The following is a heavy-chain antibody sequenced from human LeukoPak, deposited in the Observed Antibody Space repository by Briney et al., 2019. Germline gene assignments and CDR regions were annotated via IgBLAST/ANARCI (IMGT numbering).Heavy chain of an antibody. CDR2: IRHDGSNK. V-gene: IGHV3-30*02. CDR3: ANGPQYNTLTGYYKVRSHLDY. J-gene: IGHJ4*02. D-gene: IGHD3-9*01. CDR1: GFIFSSYG. Sequence: GGSLRLSCAASGFIFSSYGMHWVRQAPGKGLQWVTFIRHDGSNKYYADSVKGRFTISRDNSKNTLYLQMNSLRAEDTAVYYCANGPQYNTLTGYYKVRSHLDYWGQGTLVTVSS.